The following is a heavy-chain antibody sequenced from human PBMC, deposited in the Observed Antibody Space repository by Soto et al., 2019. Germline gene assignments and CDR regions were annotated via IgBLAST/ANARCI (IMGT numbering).Heavy chain of an antibody. J-gene: IGHJ4*02. CDR3: AKRGTNSGYEFDS. D-gene: IGHD5-12*01. V-gene: IGHV3-23*01. CDR2: ISGSGGST. CDR1: GVTFSSYA. Sequence: XGSLILSCAASGVTFSSYAMSWVRQAPGKGLEWVSAISGSGGSTYYADSVKGRFTISRDNSKNTLYLQMNSLRAEDTAVYYCAKRGTNSGYEFDSWGQGTLVTVSS.